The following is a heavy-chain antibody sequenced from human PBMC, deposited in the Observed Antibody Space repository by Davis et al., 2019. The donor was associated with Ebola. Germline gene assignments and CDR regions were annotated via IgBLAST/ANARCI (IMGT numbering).Heavy chain of an antibody. Sequence: GESLKISCATSGFTFSSYSMNWVRQAPGKGLEWVSSISSSGSTIYYADSVKGRFTISRDNAKNSLYLQMNSLRAEDTAVYYCARDRAHSYARGWYYYGMDVWGQGTTVTVSS. V-gene: IGHV3-48*04. J-gene: IGHJ6*02. CDR3: ARDRAHSYARGWYYYGMDV. CDR2: ISSSGSTI. CDR1: GFTFSSYS. D-gene: IGHD5-18*01.